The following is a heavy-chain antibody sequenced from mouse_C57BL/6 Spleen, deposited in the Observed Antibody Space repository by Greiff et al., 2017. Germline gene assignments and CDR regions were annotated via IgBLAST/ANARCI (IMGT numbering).Heavy chain of an antibody. D-gene: IGHD1-1*01. Sequence: VQLQQPGAELVRPGSSVKLSCKASGYTFTSYWMHWVKQRPIQGLEWIGNIDPSDSETHYNQKFKDKATLTVDKSSSTAYMQLSSLTSEDSAVYYCAIHGSSFYYFDYWGQGTTLTVSS. CDR3: AIHGSSFYYFDY. CDR2: IDPSDSET. J-gene: IGHJ2*01. V-gene: IGHV1-52*01. CDR1: GYTFTSYW.